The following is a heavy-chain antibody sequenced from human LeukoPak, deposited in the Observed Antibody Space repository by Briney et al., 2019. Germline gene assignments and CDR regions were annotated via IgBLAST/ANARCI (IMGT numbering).Heavy chain of an antibody. CDR1: GGTFSSYA. CDR3: ASPQNIVVVPAAPPYYYYYGMDV. D-gene: IGHD2-2*01. Sequence: GSSVKVSCKASGGTFSSYAISWVRQAPGQGLEWMGGIIPIFGTANYAQKFQGRVTITADESTSTAYMELSSLRSEDTAVYYCASPQNIVVVPAAPPYYYYYGMDVWGQGTTVTVSS. J-gene: IGHJ6*02. V-gene: IGHV1-69*01. CDR2: IIPIFGTA.